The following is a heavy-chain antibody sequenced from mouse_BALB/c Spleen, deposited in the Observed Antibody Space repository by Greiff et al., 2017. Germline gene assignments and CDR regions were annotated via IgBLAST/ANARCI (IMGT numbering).Heavy chain of an antibody. CDR2: ISSGSSTI. CDR1: GFTFSSFG. J-gene: IGHJ2*01. D-gene: IGHD1-1*01. CDR3: ARHYYGSSHYFDY. V-gene: IGHV5-17*02. Sequence: EVQLVESGGGLVQPGGSRKLSCAASGFTFSSFGMHWVRQAPEKGLEWVAYISSGSSTIYYADTVKGRFTISRDNPKNTLFLQMTSLRSEDTAMYYCARHYYGSSHYFDYWGQGTTLTVSS.